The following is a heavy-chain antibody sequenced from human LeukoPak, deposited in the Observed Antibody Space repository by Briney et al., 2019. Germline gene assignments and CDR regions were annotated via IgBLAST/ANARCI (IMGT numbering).Heavy chain of an antibody. V-gene: IGHV1-2*02. CDR1: GHTFTGYY. CDR2: INPNSGGT. Sequence: ASVKVSCKASGHTFTGYYMHWVRQAPGQGLEWMGWINPNSGGTNYAQKFQGRVTMTRDTSISTAYMELSRLRSDDTAVYYCARRLGREQNFDYWGQGTLVTVSS. D-gene: IGHD1/OR15-1a*01. CDR3: ARRLGREQNFDY. J-gene: IGHJ4*02.